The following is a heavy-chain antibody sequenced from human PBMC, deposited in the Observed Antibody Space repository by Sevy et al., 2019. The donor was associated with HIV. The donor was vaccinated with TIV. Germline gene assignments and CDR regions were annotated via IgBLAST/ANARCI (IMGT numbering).Heavy chain of an antibody. CDR2: ISYDGSNK. V-gene: IGHV3-30-3*01. CDR1: GFTFSSYA. J-gene: IGHJ6*02. D-gene: IGHD3-22*01. CDR3: ARDPVSGYFLSYGMDV. Sequence: GGSLRLSCAASGFTFSSYAMHWVRQAPGKGLEWVAVISYDGSNKYYADSVKGRFTISRDNSKNTLYLQMNSLRAEDTAVYYCARDPVSGYFLSYGMDVWGRGTTVTVSS.